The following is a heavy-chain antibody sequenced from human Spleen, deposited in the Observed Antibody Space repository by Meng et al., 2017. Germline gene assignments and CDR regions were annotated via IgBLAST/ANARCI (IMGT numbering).Heavy chain of an antibody. V-gene: IGHV1-69*13. Sequence: SVKVSCKASGYTFTGYYMHWVRQAPGQGLEWMGGIIPIFGTANYAQKFQGRVTITADESTSTAYMELSSLRSEDTAVYYCARDELIMIPAGASMDVWGQGTTVTVSS. CDR3: ARDELIMIPAGASMDV. CDR1: GYTFTGYY. D-gene: IGHD3-16*01. CDR2: IIPIFGTA. J-gene: IGHJ6*02.